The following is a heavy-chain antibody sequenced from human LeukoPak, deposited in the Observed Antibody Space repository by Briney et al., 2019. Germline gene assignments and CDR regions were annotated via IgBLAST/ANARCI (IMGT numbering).Heavy chain of an antibody. J-gene: IGHJ4*02. Sequence: GGSLRLSCTVSGFTVSSNSMSWVRHAPGKGLEWVSFIYRDNTHYSDSVKGRFTISRDNSKNTLYLQMNSLRAEDTAVYYCARRAGAYSHPYDYWGQGTLVTVSS. CDR1: GFTVSSNS. D-gene: IGHD4/OR15-4a*01. CDR3: ARRAGAYSHPYDY. CDR2: IYRDNT. V-gene: IGHV3-53*01.